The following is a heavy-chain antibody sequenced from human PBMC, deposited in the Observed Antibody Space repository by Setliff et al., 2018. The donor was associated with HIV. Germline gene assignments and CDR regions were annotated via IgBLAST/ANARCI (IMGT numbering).Heavy chain of an antibody. V-gene: IGHV1-69*13. CDR1: GYTFTTYD. J-gene: IGHJ4*01. Sequence: EASVKVSCKASGYTFTTYDINWVRRAAGQGLEWMGGIIPIFGTTNYAQKFQGRVTITADESASTVYMELSSLRSEDTALYYCARDGLLVAGIRFDYWGQGTLVTVSS. D-gene: IGHD6-19*01. CDR3: ARDGLLVAGIRFDY. CDR2: IIPIFGTT.